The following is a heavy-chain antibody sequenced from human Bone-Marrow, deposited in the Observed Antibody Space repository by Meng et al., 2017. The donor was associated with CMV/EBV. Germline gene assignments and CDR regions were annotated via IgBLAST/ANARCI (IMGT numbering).Heavy chain of an antibody. CDR1: GFIFSNYD. CDR3: ARELRDFVVY. V-gene: IGHV3-48*03. J-gene: IGHJ4*02. Sequence: GESLKISCVGTGFIFSNYDMNWVRQAPGKGLEWISYISSTGSTIYYADSVKGRFTISRDNAKNSLYLQMNSLRAEDTAVYYCARELRDFVVYWGQGTLVTVSS. D-gene: IGHD2-21*01. CDR2: ISSTGSTI.